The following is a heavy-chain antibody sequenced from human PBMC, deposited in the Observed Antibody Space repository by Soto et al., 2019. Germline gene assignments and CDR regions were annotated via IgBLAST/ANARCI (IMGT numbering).Heavy chain of an antibody. V-gene: IGHV4-30-4*01. Sequence: SETLSLTCTVSGGSISSGDYYWSWIRQPPGKGLEWIGYIYYSGSTYYNPSLKSRVTISVDTSKNQFSLKLSSVTAADTAVYYCARQLGYCSSTSCKPPIWGQGTLVTVSS. D-gene: IGHD2-2*01. CDR3: ARQLGYCSSTSCKPPI. CDR1: GGSISSGDYY. J-gene: IGHJ4*02. CDR2: IYYSGST.